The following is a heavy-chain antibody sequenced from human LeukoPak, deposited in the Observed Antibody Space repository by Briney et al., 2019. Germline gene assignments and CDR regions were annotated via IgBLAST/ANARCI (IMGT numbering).Heavy chain of an antibody. CDR1: GYTFTGYY. J-gene: IGHJ6*02. Sequence: ASVKVSCKASGYTFTGYYMHWVRQAPGQGFEWMGIINPSGGTTRYAQKFQGRVTMTRDTSTSTVYMDLSSLRSEDTAVYYCARWVGGPAGINYYGMDVWGQGTTVAVSS. CDR3: ARWVGGPAGINYYGMDV. CDR2: INPSGGTT. V-gene: IGHV1-46*01. D-gene: IGHD2-2*01.